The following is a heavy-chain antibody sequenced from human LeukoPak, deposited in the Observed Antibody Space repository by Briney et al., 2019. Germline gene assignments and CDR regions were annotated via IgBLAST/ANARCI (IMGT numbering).Heavy chain of an antibody. V-gene: IGHV1-18*01. Sequence: ASVKVSCTASGYTFTRYGITWVRQAPGQGLEWMGWISGYNGNANYGQKVQGRVTMTTDTSTGTAYMELRSLRSDDTAVYYCARDWRELGCDYWGQGTLVTVSS. CDR3: ARDWRELGCDY. CDR1: GYTFTRYG. CDR2: ISGYNGNA. D-gene: IGHD1-26*01. J-gene: IGHJ4*02.